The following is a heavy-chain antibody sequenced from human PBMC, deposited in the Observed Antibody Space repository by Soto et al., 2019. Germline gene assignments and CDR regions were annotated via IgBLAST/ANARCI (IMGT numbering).Heavy chain of an antibody. Sequence: PSETLSLTCTVSGGSISSGDYDGSWVRTHPEKGLEWIGYIHYSGSTYYNPSLKSRVSISVDTSKNQFSLKLSSVTAADTAVYYCAREVTTVTTRGWHFDLWGRGTLVTVSS. CDR3: AREVTTVTTRGWHFDL. CDR2: IHYSGST. V-gene: IGHV4-31*03. D-gene: IGHD4-17*01. CDR1: GGSISSGDYD. J-gene: IGHJ2*01.